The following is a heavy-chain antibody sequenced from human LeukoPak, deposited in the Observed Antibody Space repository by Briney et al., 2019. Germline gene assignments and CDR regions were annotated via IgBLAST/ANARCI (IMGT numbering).Heavy chain of an antibody. Sequence: ASVKVSCKASGGTFNNSDISWVRQAPGQGLEWMGGIIPIFGTANYAQKFQGRVSITADESTSTAYMELSSLRSEDTAMYYCARYLGGDYSDSSDYYGGWFDPWGQGTLVTVSS. CDR1: GGTFNNSD. CDR2: IIPIFGTA. V-gene: IGHV1-69*13. D-gene: IGHD3-22*01. CDR3: ARYLGGDYSDSSDYYGGWFDP. J-gene: IGHJ5*02.